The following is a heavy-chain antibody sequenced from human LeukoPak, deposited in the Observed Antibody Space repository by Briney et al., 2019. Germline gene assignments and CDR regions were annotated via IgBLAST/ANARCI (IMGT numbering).Heavy chain of an antibody. D-gene: IGHD3-3*01. CDR3: ARGNYDYYYMDV. Sequence: ASVKVSCKASGYTFTSYGISWVRQATGQGLEWMGWMNPNSGNTGYAQKFQGRVTITRNTSISTAYMELSSLRSEDTAVYYCARGNYDYYYMDVWGKGTTVTVSS. CDR1: GYTFTSYG. V-gene: IGHV1-8*03. CDR2: MNPNSGNT. J-gene: IGHJ6*03.